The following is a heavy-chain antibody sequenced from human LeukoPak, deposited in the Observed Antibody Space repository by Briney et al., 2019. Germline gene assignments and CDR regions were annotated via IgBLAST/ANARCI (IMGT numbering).Heavy chain of an antibody. CDR2: IKHDGSED. Sequence: GDSLRLSCVASGLSISGQWMNWVRQAPGQGLEWVANIKHDGSEDYYVDSVKGRFTTSGDDGRNPVSLQMNSVRAEDTAVYYCGYTNNFYHWGQGTLVVVS. CDR3: GYTNNFYH. J-gene: IGHJ4*02. V-gene: IGHV3-7*01. D-gene: IGHD3-16*02. CDR1: GLSISGQW.